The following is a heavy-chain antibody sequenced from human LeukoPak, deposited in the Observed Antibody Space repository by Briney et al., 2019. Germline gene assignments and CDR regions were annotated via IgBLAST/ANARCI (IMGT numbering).Heavy chain of an antibody. CDR1: GGSISSDY. V-gene: IGHV4-59*01. J-gene: IGHJ5*02. Sequence: SETLSLTCTVSGGSISSDYWNWIRQPPGKGLEWIGYIYNSGSTTYNPSLKSRVTISVDTSKSQFSLKLSSVTAADTAVYYCTRSGSYHNWFDPWGQGTLVTVSS. CDR3: TRSGSYHNWFDP. CDR2: IYNSGST. D-gene: IGHD1-26*01.